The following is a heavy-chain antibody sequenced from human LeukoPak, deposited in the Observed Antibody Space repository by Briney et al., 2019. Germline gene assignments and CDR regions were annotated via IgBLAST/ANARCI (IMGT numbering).Heavy chain of an antibody. Sequence: SVKVSCKASGGTFSSYAISWVRQAPRQGLEWMGGIIPIFGTANYAQKFQGRVTITADESTSTAYMELSSLRSEDTAVYYCARYNPAGGDDFWSGSFDYWGQGTLVTVPS. CDR2: IIPIFGTA. CDR1: GGTFSSYA. CDR3: ARYNPAGGDDFWSGSFDY. J-gene: IGHJ4*02. V-gene: IGHV1-69*13. D-gene: IGHD3-3*01.